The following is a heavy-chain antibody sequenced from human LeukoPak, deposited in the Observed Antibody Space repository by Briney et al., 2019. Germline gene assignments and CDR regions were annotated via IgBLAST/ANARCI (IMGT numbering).Heavy chain of an antibody. V-gene: IGHV1-69*04. J-gene: IGHJ4*02. CDR2: IIPMLGIA. Sequence: SVKVSCKASGYTFSSYAISWVRQAPGQGLEWMGRIIPMLGIADYAQNFQGRVTITADKSTNTAYMELTSLRSEDTAVYYCARARDIVAPFNYWGQGTLVTVSS. CDR1: GYTFSSYA. CDR3: ARARDIVAPFNY. D-gene: IGHD5-12*01.